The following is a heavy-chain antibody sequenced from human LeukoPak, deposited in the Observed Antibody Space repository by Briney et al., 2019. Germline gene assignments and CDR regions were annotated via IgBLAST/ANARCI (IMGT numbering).Heavy chain of an antibody. Sequence: KSSETLSLTCTVSGGSISSSSYYWGWIRQPPGKGLEWIGSIYYSGSTYYNPSLKSRVTISVDTSKNQFSLKLRSVTAADTAVYYCARDRMGTVMVPIDYWGQGTLVTVSS. CDR3: ARDRMGTVMVPIDY. V-gene: IGHV4-39*07. CDR2: IYYSGST. J-gene: IGHJ4*02. D-gene: IGHD5-18*01. CDR1: GGSISSSSYY.